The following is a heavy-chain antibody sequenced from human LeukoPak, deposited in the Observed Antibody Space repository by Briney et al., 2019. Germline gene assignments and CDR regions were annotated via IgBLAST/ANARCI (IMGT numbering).Heavy chain of an antibody. V-gene: IGHV1-18*01. CDR1: GYAFTSYG. CDR2: ISAYNGNT. J-gene: IGHJ4*02. CDR3: ARDYSSGYYFPTDY. Sequence: ASVKVSCKASGYAFTSYGISWVRQAPGQGLEWMGWISAYNGNTNYAQKLQGRVTMTTDTSTSTAYMELRSLRSDDTAVYYCARDYSSGYYFPTDYWGQGTLVTVSS. D-gene: IGHD6-19*01.